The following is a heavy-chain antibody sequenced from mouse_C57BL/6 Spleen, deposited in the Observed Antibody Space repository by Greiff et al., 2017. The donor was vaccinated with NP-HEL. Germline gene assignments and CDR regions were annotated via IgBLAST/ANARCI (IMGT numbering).Heavy chain of an antibody. J-gene: IGHJ3*01. D-gene: IGHD2-2*01. CDR1: GFNIKDDY. Sequence: VQLKQSGAELVRPGASVKLSCTASGFNIKDDYMHWVKQRPEQGLEWIGWIDPENGDTEYASKFQGKATITADTSSNPAYLQLSSLTSEDTAVYYCTTIYYGYPWFAYWGQGTLVTVSA. CDR2: IDPENGDT. CDR3: TTIYYGYPWFAY. V-gene: IGHV14-4*01.